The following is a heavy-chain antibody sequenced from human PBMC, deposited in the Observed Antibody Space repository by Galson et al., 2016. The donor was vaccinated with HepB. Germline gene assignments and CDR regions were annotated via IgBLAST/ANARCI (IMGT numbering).Heavy chain of an antibody. V-gene: IGHV3-23*01. CDR1: GFTFPSYA. J-gene: IGHJ1*01. D-gene: IGHD3-3*02. CDR2: ISASGDGT. CDR3: AKDPHYWSGFSDH. Sequence: SLRLSCAASGFTFPSYAMSWVRQAPGKGLEWVSVISASGDGTYYADSVKGRFTVSRDNSKNTLYLQMNSLRAEDTAVYYCAKDPHYWSGFSDHWGQGTLVTVSS.